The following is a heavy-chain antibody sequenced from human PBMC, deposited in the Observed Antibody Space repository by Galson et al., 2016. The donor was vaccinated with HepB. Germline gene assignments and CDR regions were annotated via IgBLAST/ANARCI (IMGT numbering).Heavy chain of an antibody. CDR1: GFTFRSYS. CDR3: ARTTLDYLDH. D-gene: IGHD1-1*01. CDR2: ISGSGTTI. J-gene: IGHJ4*02. V-gene: IGHV3-48*01. Sequence: SLRLSCAASGFTFRSYSMNWVRQAPGKGLEHITYISGSGTTIFYADSVKGRFTVSRDNSKNTVFLQMNSLRAEDTAVYYCARTTLDYLDHWGQGALVSVSS.